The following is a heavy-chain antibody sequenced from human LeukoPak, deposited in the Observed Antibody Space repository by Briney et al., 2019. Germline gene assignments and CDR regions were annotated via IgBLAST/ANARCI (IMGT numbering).Heavy chain of an antibody. CDR1: GGSFSGYY. D-gene: IGHD2-15*01. J-gene: IGHJ6*02. V-gene: IGHV4-34*01. Sequence: SETLSLTCAVYGGSFSGYYWSWIRQPPGKGLEWIGEINHSGSTNYNPPLKSRVTISVDTSKNQFSLKLSSVTAADTAVYYCARSPSYCSGGSCYRTMYYYYGMDVWGQGTTVTVSS. CDR2: INHSGST. CDR3: ARSPSYCSGGSCYRTMYYYYGMDV.